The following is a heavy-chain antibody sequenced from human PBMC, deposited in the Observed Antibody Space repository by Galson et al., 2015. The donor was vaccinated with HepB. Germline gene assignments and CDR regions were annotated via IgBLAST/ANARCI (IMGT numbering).Heavy chain of an antibody. CDR1: GFSFSTYG. CDR3: AKFYYDDDY. D-gene: IGHD3-22*01. Sequence: SLRLSCAVSGFSFSTYGMHWVRQAPGKGPEWVAFIRYDGSDKYYADPVKGRFTISRDNGKNTLYLQMNSLRAEDTAVYYCAKFYYDDDYWGQGTLVTVSS. J-gene: IGHJ4*02. CDR2: IRYDGSDK. V-gene: IGHV3-30*02.